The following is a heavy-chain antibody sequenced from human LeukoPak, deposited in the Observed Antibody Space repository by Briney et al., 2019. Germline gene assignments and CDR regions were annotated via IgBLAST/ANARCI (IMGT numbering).Heavy chain of an antibody. CDR3: AGHHPRNIVDF. CDR1: GGSISSYY. D-gene: IGHD2/OR15-2a*01. J-gene: IGHJ4*02. Sequence: SETLSLTCTVSGGSISSYYWSWIRQPPGNGLEWIAYISDIGSINYNPSLKSRVTISLDTPKNQFSLKLSSVTAADTAVYYCAGHHPRNIVDFWGQGTLVTVSS. CDR2: ISDIGSI. V-gene: IGHV4-59*08.